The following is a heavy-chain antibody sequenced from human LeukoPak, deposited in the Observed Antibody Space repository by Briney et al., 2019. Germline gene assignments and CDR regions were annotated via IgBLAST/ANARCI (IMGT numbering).Heavy chain of an antibody. D-gene: IGHD5-12*01. V-gene: IGHV1-2*02. CDR3: ARRSGYDFPLFDY. Sequence: GASVKVSCKASGYTFTGYYMHWVRQAPGQGLEWMGWINPNSGGTNYAQKFQGRVTMTRDTSISTAYMELSRLRSDDTAVYYCARRSGYDFPLFDYWGQGTLVTVSS. CDR2: INPNSGGT. J-gene: IGHJ4*02. CDR1: GYTFTGYY.